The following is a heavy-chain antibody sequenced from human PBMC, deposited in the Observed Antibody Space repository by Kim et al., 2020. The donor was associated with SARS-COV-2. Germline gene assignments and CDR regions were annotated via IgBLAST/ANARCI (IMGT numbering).Heavy chain of an antibody. Sequence: GYAKRVRGRVTMPRDTFISTVYMELSGLRPEDTAVYYCARGRGTTVTPLDYWGQGTLVTVSS. D-gene: IGHD4-17*01. V-gene: IGHV1-8*01. CDR3: ARGRGTTVTPLDY. J-gene: IGHJ4*02.